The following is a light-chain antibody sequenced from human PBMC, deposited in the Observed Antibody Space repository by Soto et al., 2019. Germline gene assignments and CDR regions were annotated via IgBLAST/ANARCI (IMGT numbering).Light chain of an antibody. CDR3: QQDYNLPFIT. CDR1: QSVSSSY. Sequence: PGVRVTLSCRASQSVSSSYLTWYQQKPGQAPRLLIYGASTRATSIPARFSGSGSGTDFTLTISSLQPEDFAVYYCQQDYNLPFITFGQGTRLEIK. CDR2: GAS. J-gene: IGKJ5*01. V-gene: IGKV3D-7*01.